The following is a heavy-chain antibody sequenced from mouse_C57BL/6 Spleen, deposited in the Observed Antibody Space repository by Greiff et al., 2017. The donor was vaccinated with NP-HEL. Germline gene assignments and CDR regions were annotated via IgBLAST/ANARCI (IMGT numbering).Heavy chain of an antibody. CDR3: ARKGVYYGYYADPFDS. CDR2: IYPSDSET. D-gene: IGHD2-1*01. J-gene: IGHJ2*01. Sequence: QVQLQQPGAELVRPGSSVKLSCKASGYTFTSYWMDWVKQRPGQGLEWIGNIYPSDSETHYNQKFKDKATLTVDKSSSTAYMQLSSLTSEDSAVYYCARKGVYYGYYADPFDSWGQGTTLTVSS. CDR1: GYTFTSYW. V-gene: IGHV1-61*01.